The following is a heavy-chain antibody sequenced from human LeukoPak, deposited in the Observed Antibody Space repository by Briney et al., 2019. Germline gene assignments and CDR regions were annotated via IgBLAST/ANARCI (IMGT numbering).Heavy chain of an antibody. V-gene: IGHV1-18*01. Sequence: ASVKVSGKASGYTFTSYGISWVRQAPGQGLEWMGWISAYNGNTNYAQKLQGRVTMTTDTSTSTAYMELRSLRSDDTAVYYCARGTPTHYYDRSGYYFDYWGQGTLVTVSS. CDR1: GYTFTSYG. CDR3: ARGTPTHYYDRSGYYFDY. J-gene: IGHJ4*02. D-gene: IGHD3-22*01. CDR2: ISAYNGNT.